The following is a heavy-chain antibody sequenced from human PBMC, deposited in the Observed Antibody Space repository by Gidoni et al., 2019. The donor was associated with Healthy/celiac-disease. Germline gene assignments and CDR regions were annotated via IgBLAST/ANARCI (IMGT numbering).Heavy chain of an antibody. Sequence: QVQLVQSGAEVKKPGSSVKVYCKASGGTFRSYAISWVRQAPGQGLEWMGGSIPIFGTANYAQKFQGSVTITADESTSTAYMELSSLRSEDTAVYYCARVQPADDYGDYEPDYWGQGTLVTVSS. CDR3: ARVQPADDYGDYEPDY. CDR1: GGTFRSYA. J-gene: IGHJ4*02. CDR2: SIPIFGTA. D-gene: IGHD4-17*01. V-gene: IGHV1-69*01.